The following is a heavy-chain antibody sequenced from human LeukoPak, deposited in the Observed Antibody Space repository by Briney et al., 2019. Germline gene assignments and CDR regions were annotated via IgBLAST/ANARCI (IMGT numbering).Heavy chain of an antibody. J-gene: IGHJ4*02. Sequence: GGSLRLSCAASGFTLTSYAMSWVRQAPGKGLEWVSAIIGSVHSTYYADSVKGRFTISRDNSKNTLYLQMNSLRAEDTAVYYCAEHSYDSSGYYSIDYWGQGTLVTVFS. CDR1: GFTLTSYA. CDR2: IIGSVHST. CDR3: AEHSYDSSGYYSIDY. V-gene: IGHV3-23*01. D-gene: IGHD3-22*01.